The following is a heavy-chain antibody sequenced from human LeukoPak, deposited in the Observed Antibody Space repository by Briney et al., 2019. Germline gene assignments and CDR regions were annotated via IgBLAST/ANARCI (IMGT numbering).Heavy chain of an antibody. Sequence: GESPKISCKGSGYSFTSYWIGWVRQMPGKGLEWMGIIYPGDSDTRYSPSFQGQVTISADKSISTAYLQWSSLKASDTAMYYCARQLKEPETYYYDSSGFGYFDYWGQGTLVTVSS. V-gene: IGHV5-51*01. CDR1: GYSFTSYW. CDR2: IYPGDSDT. CDR3: ARQLKEPETYYYDSSGFGYFDY. J-gene: IGHJ4*02. D-gene: IGHD3-22*01.